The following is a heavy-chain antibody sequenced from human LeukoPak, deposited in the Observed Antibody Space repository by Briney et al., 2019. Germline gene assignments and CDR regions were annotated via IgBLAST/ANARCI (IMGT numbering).Heavy chain of an antibody. CDR1: GFTFKSYA. D-gene: IGHD6-6*01. Sequence: SGGSLRLSCAASGFTFKSYAMNWVRQAPGKGLEWVSVISGSGGTTSYADSVKGRFTMSRDNSMNTLSLQINSLRAEDTARYYCATGTAGRPFDFWGQGTLVTVSS. V-gene: IGHV3-23*01. J-gene: IGHJ4*02. CDR3: ATGTAGRPFDF. CDR2: ISGSGGTT.